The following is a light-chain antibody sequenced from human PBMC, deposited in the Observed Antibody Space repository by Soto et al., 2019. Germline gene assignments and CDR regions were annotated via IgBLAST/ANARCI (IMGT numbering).Light chain of an antibody. CDR3: SSYTSSSTLVV. V-gene: IGLV2-14*03. J-gene: IGLJ2*01. CDR2: DVS. CDR1: SSDVGGYNY. Sequence: QSVLTQPASVSGSPGQSITISCTGTSSDVGGYNYVSWYQHHPGKAPKLMVYDVSNRPSGVSIRFSGSKSGNTASLTISGLQAEDEAVYYCSSYTSSSTLVVFGGGTQLTVL.